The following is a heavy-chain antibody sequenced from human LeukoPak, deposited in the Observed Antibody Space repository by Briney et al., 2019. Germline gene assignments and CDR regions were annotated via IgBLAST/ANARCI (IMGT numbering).Heavy chain of an antibody. CDR2: IYYSGST. CDR3: ARALLVATGYYFDY. V-gene: IGHV4-59*12. J-gene: IGHJ4*02. Sequence: NASETLSLTCTVSGGSISSYSWSWIRQPPGKGLEWIGCIYYSGSTNYNPSLKSRVTISVDTSKNQFSLKLSSVTAADTAVYYCARALLVATGYYFDYWGQGTLVTVSS. CDR1: GGSISSYS. D-gene: IGHD5-12*01.